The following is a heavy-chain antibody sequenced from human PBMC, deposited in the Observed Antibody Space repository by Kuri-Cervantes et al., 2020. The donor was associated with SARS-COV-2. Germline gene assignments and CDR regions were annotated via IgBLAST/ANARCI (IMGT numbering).Heavy chain of an antibody. CDR3: ARDPNANHNNWFDP. Sequence: SETLSLTCTVSGGSISSHYWSWIRQPPGKGLEWIGYIYYSGSTNYNPSLKGRVTISVDTSKNQFSLKLSSVTAADTAVYYCARDPNANHNNWFDPWGQGTLVTVSS. D-gene: IGHD4/OR15-4a*01. CDR2: IYYSGST. V-gene: IGHV4-59*11. J-gene: IGHJ5*02. CDR1: GGSISSHY.